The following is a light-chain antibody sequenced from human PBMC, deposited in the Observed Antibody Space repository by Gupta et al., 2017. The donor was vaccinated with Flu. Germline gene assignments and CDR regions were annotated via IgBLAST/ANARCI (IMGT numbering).Light chain of an antibody. CDR1: NLGDKY. CDR3: QAWDTSTYYV. J-gene: IGLJ1*01. CDR2: QDN. V-gene: IGLV3-1*01. Sequence: SYDLTQPPSVSVSPRQTASITCSGDNLGDKYVCWYQQKPGQSPVLVIYQDNKRPSRIPERFSGSNSGNTATLTISGTQAMDEADYYCQAWDTSTYYVFGTGTKVTVL.